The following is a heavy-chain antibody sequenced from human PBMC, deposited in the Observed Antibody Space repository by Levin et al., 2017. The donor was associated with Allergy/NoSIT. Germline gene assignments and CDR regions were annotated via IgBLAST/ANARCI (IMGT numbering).Heavy chain of an antibody. J-gene: IGHJ4*02. V-gene: IGHV3-66*01. CDR2: VFSGGST. CDR3: ARGDFDY. CDR1: GFTVSTNY. Sequence: PGESLKISCAASGFTVSTNYMSWVRQAPGKGLEWVSIVFSGGSTYYADSVKGRFTISRDNSKNTLFLQMNSLRAEDTAVYYCARGDFDYWGQGTLVTVSS.